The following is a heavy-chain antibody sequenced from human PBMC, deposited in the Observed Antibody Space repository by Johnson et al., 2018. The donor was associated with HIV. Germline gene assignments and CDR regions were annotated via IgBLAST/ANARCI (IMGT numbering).Heavy chain of an antibody. Sequence: VQLVESRGVLVQPGGSLRLSCAASGFTVSSNEMSWVRQAPGKGLEWVSIIYSGGNTYYADSVKGRFTISRDNSKNTLYLQMNSLRAEDTAVYYCAKDPGRRDPHAFDIWGQGTMVTVSS. CDR2: IYSGGNT. CDR3: AKDPGRRDPHAFDI. V-gene: IGHV3-66*02. D-gene: IGHD2-15*01. J-gene: IGHJ3*02. CDR1: GFTVSSNE.